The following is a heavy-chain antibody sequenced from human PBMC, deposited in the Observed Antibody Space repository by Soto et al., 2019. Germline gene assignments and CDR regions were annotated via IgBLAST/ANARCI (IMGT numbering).Heavy chain of an antibody. CDR3: TRDRTSRAFDM. J-gene: IGHJ3*02. V-gene: IGHV3-49*03. CDR2: IRSKVLGGTP. CDR1: GFTFGDYI. Sequence: GGSLRLSCTTSGFTFGDYIMNWFRQAPGKGLERVGFIRSKVLGGTPEYAASVQGRFTFSRDDSKSIAYLQMNSLKTEDTAVYYCTRDRTSRAFDMWGQGTMVTVSS.